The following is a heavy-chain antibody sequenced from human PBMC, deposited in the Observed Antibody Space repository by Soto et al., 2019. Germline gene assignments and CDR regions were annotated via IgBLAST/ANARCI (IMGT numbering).Heavy chain of an antibody. CDR3: ARFFVETGESSGWPWSFHY. J-gene: IGHJ4*02. D-gene: IGHD6-25*01. Sequence: GGSLRLSCAASGFTFSSYAMSWVRQAPGKGLEWVSAVSGGGGTTYYAGSVKGRFTISRDNSKNTLFLQMHSLRAEDTAVYYCARFFVETGESSGWPWSFHYWGQGTLVTVSS. V-gene: IGHV3-23*01. CDR2: VSGGGGTT. CDR1: GFTFSSYA.